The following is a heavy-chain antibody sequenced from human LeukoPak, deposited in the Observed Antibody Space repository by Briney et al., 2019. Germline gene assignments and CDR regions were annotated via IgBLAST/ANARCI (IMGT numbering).Heavy chain of an antibody. Sequence: GGSLRLSCAASGFTFSSYGMSWVRQAPGKGLEWVSAISGSGGSTYYADSVKGRFTISRDNSKNTLYLQMNSLRAEDTAVYYCAKKAIGYYDSSGPAGYFDYWGQGTLVTVSS. CDR1: GFTFSSYG. V-gene: IGHV3-23*01. CDR2: ISGSGGST. D-gene: IGHD3-22*01. J-gene: IGHJ4*02. CDR3: AKKAIGYYDSSGPAGYFDY.